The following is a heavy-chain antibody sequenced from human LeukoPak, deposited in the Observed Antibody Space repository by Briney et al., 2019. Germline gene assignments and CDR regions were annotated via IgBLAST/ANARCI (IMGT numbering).Heavy chain of an antibody. CDR3: ARGPIQSGYDFWSGYYQN. J-gene: IGHJ4*02. CDR2: IYTSGST. V-gene: IGHV4-4*07. CDR1: GGSISSYY. D-gene: IGHD3-3*01. Sequence: PSETLSLTCTVSGGSISSYYWSWIRQPAGKGLEWIGRIYTSGSTNYNPSLKSRVTVSVDTSKNQFSLKLSSVTAADTAVYYCARGPIQSGYDFWSGYYQNWGQGTLVTVSS.